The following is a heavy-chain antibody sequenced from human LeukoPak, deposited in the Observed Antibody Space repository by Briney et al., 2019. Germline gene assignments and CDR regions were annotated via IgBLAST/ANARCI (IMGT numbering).Heavy chain of an antibody. D-gene: IGHD6-19*01. V-gene: IGHV3-23*01. CDR2: ISDSGGTT. CDR3: AKDARRYSGWYFFDH. J-gene: IGHJ4*02. Sequence: GGSLRLSCVASGFTFSNLAMGWVRQAPGKGLEWVSVISDSGGTTYYADSVKGRFTISRDNSRNTLYLQMNSLRVDDTAVYYCAKDARRYSGWYFFDHWGQGTLVTVSS. CDR1: GFTFSNLA.